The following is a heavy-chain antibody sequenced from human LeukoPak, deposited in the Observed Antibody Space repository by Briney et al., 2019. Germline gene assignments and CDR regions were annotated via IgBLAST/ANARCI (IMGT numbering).Heavy chain of an antibody. D-gene: IGHD2-2*02. V-gene: IGHV3-9*01. CDR1: GFTFDDYA. CDR3: AKDIGCSSTSCYTSRYYGMDV. Sequence: GGSLRLSCAASGFTFDDYAMHWVRQAPGKGLEWVSGISWNSGSKGYADSVKGRFTISRDNAKNPLYLQMNSLRAEDTALYYCAKDIGCSSTSCYTSRYYGMDVWGQGTTVTVSS. CDR2: ISWNSGSK. J-gene: IGHJ6*02.